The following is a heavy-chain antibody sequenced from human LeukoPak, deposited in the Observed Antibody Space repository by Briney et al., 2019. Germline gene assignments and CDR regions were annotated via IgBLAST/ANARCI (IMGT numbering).Heavy chain of an antibody. Sequence: GGSLRLSCAASGFTFSTYGMSWVRQAPGKGLEWVSGISGSGGSTYYADSVKGRFTISRDNSKNTLYLQMNSLRAEDTAVYYCAKPGITMVRGFDCWGQGTLVTVSS. CDR3: AKPGITMVRGFDC. V-gene: IGHV3-23*01. J-gene: IGHJ4*02. CDR1: GFTFSTYG. D-gene: IGHD3-10*01. CDR2: ISGSGGST.